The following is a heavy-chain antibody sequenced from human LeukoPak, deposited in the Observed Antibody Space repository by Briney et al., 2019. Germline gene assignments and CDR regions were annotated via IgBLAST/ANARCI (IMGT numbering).Heavy chain of an antibody. J-gene: IGHJ4*02. Sequence: GGSXXXSXAXSGFXXXXXXXXXXRXAPGXXXXWVAXXXXDXSNEXXAXSVXXXXXISXDNSKNTLYLQLNSLRAEDTAVYYCARALWPYYFDYWGQGTLVTVSS. CDR3: ARALWPYYFDY. V-gene: IGHV3-33*01. D-gene: IGHD2-21*01. CDR2: XXXDXSNE. CDR1: GFXXXXXX.